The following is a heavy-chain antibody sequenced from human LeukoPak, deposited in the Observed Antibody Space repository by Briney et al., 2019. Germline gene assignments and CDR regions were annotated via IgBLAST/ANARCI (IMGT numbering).Heavy chain of an antibody. J-gene: IGHJ4*02. D-gene: IGHD3-9*01. CDR2: IKPDGSAN. V-gene: IGHV3-7*01. CDR1: GFTFSSYC. Sequence: GESLRLSCAASGFTFSSYCMSWVRQAPGKGLEWVAIIKPDGSANYYVDSVRGRFTISRDNAKNSLYLQRNSLRAEDTAVYYCARDTLIDFFTGPRFDYSGQRAPITVSS. CDR3: ARDTLIDFFTGPRFDY.